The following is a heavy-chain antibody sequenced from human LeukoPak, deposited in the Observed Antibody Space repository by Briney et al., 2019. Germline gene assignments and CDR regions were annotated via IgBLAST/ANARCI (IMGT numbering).Heavy chain of an antibody. CDR1: GDSISSYY. Sequence: SETLSLTCTVSGDSISSYYWSWIRQPPGKGLEWIGYIYYSGSTKYNPSLKSRVTMSLDTFKSQFSLKLNSVTAADTAVYYCARAYHGSGSFSLLFDPWGQGTLVTVSS. CDR2: IYYSGST. J-gene: IGHJ5*02. D-gene: IGHD3-10*01. V-gene: IGHV4-59*01. CDR3: ARAYHGSGSFSLLFDP.